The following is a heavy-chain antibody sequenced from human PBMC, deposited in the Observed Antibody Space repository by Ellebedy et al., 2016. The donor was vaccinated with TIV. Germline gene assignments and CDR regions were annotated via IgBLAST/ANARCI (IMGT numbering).Heavy chain of an antibody. J-gene: IGHJ2*01. CDR3: ARASSGFDL. CDR2: ISYDGSNK. Sequence: PGGSLRLSCAASGFTFSSYAMSWVRQAPGKGLEWVAVISYDGSNKYYADSVKGRFTISRDNAKNSLYLQMNSLRAGDTAMYYCARASSGFDLWGRGTLVTVSS. D-gene: IGHD6-19*01. V-gene: IGHV3-30*14. CDR1: GFTFSSYA.